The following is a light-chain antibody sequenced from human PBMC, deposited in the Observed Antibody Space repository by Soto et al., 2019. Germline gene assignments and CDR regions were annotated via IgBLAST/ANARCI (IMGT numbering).Light chain of an antibody. Sequence: EIVLTQSPGTLSLSPGERATLSCRASQSVGSSFLAWYQQKPGQAPRLLIFGASSRATGIPDRFSGSGSGKNFTLTISRLEPEDFAVYYCLRYGSSSDTFGQGTKLEMK. CDR2: GAS. J-gene: IGKJ2*01. CDR1: QSVGSSF. CDR3: LRYGSSSDT. V-gene: IGKV3-20*01.